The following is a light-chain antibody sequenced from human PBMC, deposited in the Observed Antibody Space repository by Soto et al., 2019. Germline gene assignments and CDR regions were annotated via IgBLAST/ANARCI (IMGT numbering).Light chain of an antibody. CDR1: SSDVGGYNY. CDR2: DVS. V-gene: IGLV2-14*01. CDR3: SSYTSSSTLEV. J-gene: IGLJ1*01. Sequence: QSALTQPASVSGSPGQSITISCTGTSSDVGGYNYVSWYQQHPGKAPKLMIYDVSNRPSGFSNRFSGSKSGNTASLTISGLQAEDEADYYCSSYTSSSTLEVFGTGTKLTV.